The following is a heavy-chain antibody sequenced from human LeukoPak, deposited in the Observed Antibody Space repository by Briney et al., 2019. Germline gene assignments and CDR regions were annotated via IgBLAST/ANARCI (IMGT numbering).Heavy chain of an antibody. J-gene: IGHJ4*02. CDR1: GFTFTDYW. CDR3: AKDWDYYDSSGFNPFDY. D-gene: IGHD3-22*01. CDR2: IKQDGSEK. V-gene: IGHV3-7*01. Sequence: GALRLSCAASGFTFTDYWMSWLRQAPGKGLEWVANIKQDGSEKFYLDSVKGRFTISRDNAKNSLSLQMNSLRAEDTAISYCAKDWDYYDSSGFNPFDYWGQGTLVTVSS.